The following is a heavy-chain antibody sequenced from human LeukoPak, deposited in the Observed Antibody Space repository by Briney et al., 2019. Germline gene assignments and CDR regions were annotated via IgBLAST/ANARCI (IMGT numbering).Heavy chain of an antibody. CDR2: IQGDGSNT. D-gene: IGHD6-13*01. Sequence: GGSLRLSCVASGFTFSSYWMHWVRQAPGKGLVWVSRIQGDGSNTNYADSVKGRFSISRDNAKNTVYLQMNSLRAEDTGIYYCARGTSAGGPISPFDFWGQGTVVTVSS. V-gene: IGHV3-74*01. J-gene: IGHJ4*02. CDR1: GFTFSSYW. CDR3: ARGTSAGGPISPFDF.